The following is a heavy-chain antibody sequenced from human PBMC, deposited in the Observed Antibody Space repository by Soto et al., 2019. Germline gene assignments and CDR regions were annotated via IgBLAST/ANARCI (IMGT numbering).Heavy chain of an antibody. Sequence: VGSLRLSCAASGFTFSSYGMHWVRQAPGKGLEWVAVISYDGSNKYYADSVKGRFTISRDNSKNTLYLQMNSLRAEDTAVYYCAKGLREMATPYYYYYGMDVWGQGTTVTVSS. CDR2: ISYDGSNK. CDR3: AKGLREMATPYYYYYGMDV. V-gene: IGHV3-30*18. J-gene: IGHJ6*02. CDR1: GFTFSSYG. D-gene: IGHD5-12*01.